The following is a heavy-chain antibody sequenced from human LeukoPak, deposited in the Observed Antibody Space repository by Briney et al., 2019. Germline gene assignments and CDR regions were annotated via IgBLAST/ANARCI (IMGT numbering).Heavy chain of an antibody. D-gene: IGHD3-9*01. J-gene: IGHJ2*01. V-gene: IGHV4-59*08. Sequence: SETLSLTCTVSGGSISSYYWSWIRQPPGKGLEWIGYIYYSGSTSYNPSLKSRVTISVDTSKNQFSLKLSSVTAADTAVYYCARRNYDILTGYLNPYWYFDLWGRGTLVTVSS. CDR1: GGSISSYY. CDR2: IYYSGST. CDR3: ARRNYDILTGYLNPYWYFDL.